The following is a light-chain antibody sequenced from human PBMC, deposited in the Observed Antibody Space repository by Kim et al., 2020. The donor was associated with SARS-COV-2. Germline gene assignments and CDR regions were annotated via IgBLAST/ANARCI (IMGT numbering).Light chain of an antibody. CDR2: LNSDGSH. Sequence: SVKLNCTLSSGHSNYAIAWHQQQPEKGPRYLMKLNSDGSHSKGDGIPDRFSGSSSGAERYLTISSLQSEDEADYYCQTWGTGILVFGGGTKLTVL. J-gene: IGLJ3*02. V-gene: IGLV4-69*01. CDR3: QTWGTGILV. CDR1: SGHSNYA.